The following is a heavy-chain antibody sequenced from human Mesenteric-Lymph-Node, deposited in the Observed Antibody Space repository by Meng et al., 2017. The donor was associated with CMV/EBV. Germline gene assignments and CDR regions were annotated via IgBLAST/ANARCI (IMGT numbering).Heavy chain of an antibody. CDR2: VPNDGSTK. CDR3: ARENNYRNYFDS. Sequence: GESLKISCAASGYTITNYPIHWVRQAPGKGLEWVAGVPNDGSTKYLADSVKGQFSISRDNSKNTVYLQMNSLRGEDTAVYYCARENNYRNYFDSWGRGTLVTVSS. D-gene: IGHD4-11*01. V-gene: IGHV3-30-3*01. CDR1: GYTITNYP. J-gene: IGHJ4*02.